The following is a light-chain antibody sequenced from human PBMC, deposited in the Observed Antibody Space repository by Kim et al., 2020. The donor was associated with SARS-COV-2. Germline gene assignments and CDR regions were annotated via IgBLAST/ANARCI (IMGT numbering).Light chain of an antibody. CDR3: QQYNSYPIT. V-gene: IGKV1-5*01. CDR1: QGISSW. CDR2: DAS. J-gene: IGKJ5*01. Sequence: DIQMTQSPSTLSASVGDRVTITCRASQGISSWLAWYQQKPGKAPKLLIYDASGLESGVPSRFSGSGSGTEFTLTISSLQPDDFATYCCQQYNSYPITFGQGTRLEIK.